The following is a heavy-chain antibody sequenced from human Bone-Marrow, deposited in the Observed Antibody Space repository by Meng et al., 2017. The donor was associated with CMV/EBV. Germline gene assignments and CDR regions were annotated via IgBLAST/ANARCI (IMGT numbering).Heavy chain of an antibody. CDR3: ARDMCLRSTSCYPGWFDP. J-gene: IGHJ5*02. CDR1: GGTFSSYA. Sequence: SVKVSCKASGGTFSSYAISWVRQAPGQGLEWMGGIIPIFGTANYAQKFQGRVTITTDESTSTAYMELSSLRSEDTAVYYCARDMCLRSTSCYPGWFDPWAQGTLVTVSS. V-gene: IGHV1-69*05. CDR2: IIPIFGTA. D-gene: IGHD2-2*01.